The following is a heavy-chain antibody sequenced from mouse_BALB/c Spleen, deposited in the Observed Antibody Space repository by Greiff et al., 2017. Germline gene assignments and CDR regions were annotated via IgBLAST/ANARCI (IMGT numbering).Heavy chain of an antibody. J-gene: IGHJ4*01. CDR1: GYTFTDYY. V-gene: IGHV1-77*01. CDR3: ARTGVRDAMNY. D-gene: IGHD2-14*01. Sequence: LVESGAELARPGASVKLSCKASGYTFTDYYINWVKQRTGQGLEWIGEIYPGSGNTYYNEKFKGKATLTADKSSSTAYMQLSSLTSEDSAVYFCARTGVRDAMNYWGQGTSVTVSS. CDR2: IYPGSGNT.